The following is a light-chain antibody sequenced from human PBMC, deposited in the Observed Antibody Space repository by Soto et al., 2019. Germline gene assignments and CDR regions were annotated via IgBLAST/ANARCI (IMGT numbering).Light chain of an antibody. CDR3: CSFEGSYSYG. V-gene: IGLV2-11*01. CDR2: DVT. Sequence: QSVLTQPRSVSASPGQSVTISCTGTSSDVGRYDYVSWYQQHPGKAPKLIVYDVTERPSGVPDRFSGSKSGNTASLTISGLQDDDEADYYCCSFEGSYSYGFGTGTKVTV. J-gene: IGLJ1*01. CDR1: SSDVGRYDY.